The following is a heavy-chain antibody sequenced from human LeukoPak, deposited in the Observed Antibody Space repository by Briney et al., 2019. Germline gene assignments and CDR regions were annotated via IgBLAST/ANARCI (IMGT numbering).Heavy chain of an antibody. CDR1: GGSISDYH. CDR2: VYYTGTT. Sequence: PSETLSLTCTVSGGSISDYHWTWIRQPPGKGLEWIGHVYYTGTTNYNPSLKSRVTISVDTSKNQFSLKLTSVSAADTAVYYCARYSTAYFAHDYWGQGILVTVSS. D-gene: IGHD3-22*01. V-gene: IGHV4-59*01. J-gene: IGHJ4*02. CDR3: ARYSTAYFAHDY.